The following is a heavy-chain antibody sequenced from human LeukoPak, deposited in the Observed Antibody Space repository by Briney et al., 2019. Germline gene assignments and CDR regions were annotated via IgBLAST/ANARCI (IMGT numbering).Heavy chain of an antibody. CDR1: GYSISSGYY. D-gene: IGHD1-26*01. CDR3: ARSWDYYYYYYMDV. Sequence: SETLPLTCAVSGYSISSGYYWGWIRQPPGKGLEWIGSIYHSGSTYYNPSLKSRVTISVDTSKNQFSLKLSSVTAADTAVYYCARSWDYYYYYYMDVWGKGTTVTVSS. J-gene: IGHJ6*03. V-gene: IGHV4-38-2*01. CDR2: IYHSGST.